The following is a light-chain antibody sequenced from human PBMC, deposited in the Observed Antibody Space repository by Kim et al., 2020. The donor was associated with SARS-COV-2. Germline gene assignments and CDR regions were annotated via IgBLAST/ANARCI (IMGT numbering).Light chain of an antibody. CDR3: GTWDSSLSGLV. CDR2: DNN. V-gene: IGLV1-51*01. Sequence: QKVTISCCGSSSNIGNNYVSWYQQLPGTAPKLLIYDNNKRPSGIPDRFSGSKSGTSATLGITGLQTGDEADYYCGTWDSSLSGLVFGGGTQLTVL. CDR1: SSNIGNNY. J-gene: IGLJ3*02.